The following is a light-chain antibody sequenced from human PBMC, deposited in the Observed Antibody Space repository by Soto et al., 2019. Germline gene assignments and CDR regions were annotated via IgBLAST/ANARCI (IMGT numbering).Light chain of an antibody. Sequence: SYDLTQPPSVSVAPGQTARITCGGNNIGSKSVHWYQHKPGQAPVLVVYDDSDRPSGIPARFSGSNSGNTATLTISRVEAGYEADYYCQVWDSSSDHVVFGGGTKLTVL. V-gene: IGLV3-21*02. CDR1: NIGSKS. CDR3: QVWDSSSDHVV. CDR2: DDS. J-gene: IGLJ2*01.